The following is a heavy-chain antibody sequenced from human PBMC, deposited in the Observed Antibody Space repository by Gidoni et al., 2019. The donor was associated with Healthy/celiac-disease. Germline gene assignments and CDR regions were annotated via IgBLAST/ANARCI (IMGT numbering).Heavy chain of an antibody. Sequence: EVQLLESGGGLVQPGGSLRLSCADSGFTFSSYAMSWVRQAPGKGLEWVSAISGSGGSTYYADSVKGRFTISRDNSKNTLYLQMNSLRAEDTAVYYCAKGPGYGVAFDYWGQGTLVTVSS. CDR3: AKGPGYGVAFDY. CDR1: GFTFSSYA. D-gene: IGHD5-18*01. V-gene: IGHV3-23*01. CDR2: ISGSGGST. J-gene: IGHJ4*02.